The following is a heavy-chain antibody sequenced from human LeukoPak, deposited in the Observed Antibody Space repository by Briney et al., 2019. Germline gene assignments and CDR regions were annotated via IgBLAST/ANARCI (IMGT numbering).Heavy chain of an antibody. CDR3: ARGRVRVNHDY. CDR1: GFIFDNFE. J-gene: IGHJ4*02. Sequence: GGSLRLSCAASGFIFDNFEMNWVRQAPGKGLEWISYISASSSVTYYLDSVKGRFTVSRDNAKNSLYLQMNSLTVEDTAVYYCARGRVRVNHDYWGQGTLVSVSS. D-gene: IGHD1-14*01. CDR2: ISASSSVT. V-gene: IGHV3-48*03.